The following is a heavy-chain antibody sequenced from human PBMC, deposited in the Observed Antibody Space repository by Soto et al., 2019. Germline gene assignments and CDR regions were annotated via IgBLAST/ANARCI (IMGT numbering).Heavy chain of an antibody. D-gene: IGHD3-22*01. V-gene: IGHV1-18*04. CDR1: GYTLTSDG. J-gene: IGHJ4*02. CDR2: ISAYNGDT. Sequence: GAPVKCSCKGSGYTLTSDGISWVRQAPGQGLEWMGWISAYNGDTNYAQKLQGRVTMTTDTSTSTAYMELRSLRSDDTAVYYCARASSDSSGYYYFDYWGQGTLVTVSS. CDR3: ARASSDSSGYYYFDY.